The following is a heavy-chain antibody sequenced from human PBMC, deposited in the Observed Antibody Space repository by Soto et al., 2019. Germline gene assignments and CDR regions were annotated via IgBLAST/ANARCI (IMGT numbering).Heavy chain of an antibody. CDR1: GGTFSSYA. Sequence: QVQLVQSGAEVKKPGSSVKVSCKASGGTFSSYAISWVRQAPGQGLEWMGGIIPIFGTANYAQKFQGRVTITADESTSTAYMELSSLRSDDTAVYYCNVQGAAGTSNHFDYWGQGTLVTVSS. V-gene: IGHV1-69*01. CDR2: IIPIFGTA. D-gene: IGHD3-10*02. CDR3: NVQGAAGTSNHFDY. J-gene: IGHJ4*02.